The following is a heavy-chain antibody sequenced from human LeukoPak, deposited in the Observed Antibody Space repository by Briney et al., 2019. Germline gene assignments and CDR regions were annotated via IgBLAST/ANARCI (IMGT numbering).Heavy chain of an antibody. Sequence: SETLSLTCIVSGGSIRSDYWSWIRQPPEKGLEWIGYIYYSGSTNYNPSLKSRVTISVDTSKNQFSLKLNSVTAADTAVYFCARERAAMDSWGQGTLVTVSS. D-gene: IGHD5-18*01. CDR2: IYYSGST. J-gene: IGHJ4*02. CDR1: GGSIRSDY. CDR3: ARERAAMDS. V-gene: IGHV4-59*01.